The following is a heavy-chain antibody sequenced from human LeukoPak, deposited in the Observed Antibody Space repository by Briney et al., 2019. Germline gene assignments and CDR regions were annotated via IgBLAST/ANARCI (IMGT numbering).Heavy chain of an antibody. V-gene: IGHV3-7*01. Sequence: GGSLRLSCAASGFTFSSYWMSWVRQAPGKGLEWVANIKQDGSEKYYVDSVKGRFTISRDNAKNSLYLQMNSLRAEDTAVYYCARANPGLRYFDWLLPYFDYWGQGTLVTVSS. D-gene: IGHD3-9*01. CDR2: IKQDGSEK. J-gene: IGHJ4*02. CDR3: ARANPGLRYFDWLLPYFDY. CDR1: GFTFSSYW.